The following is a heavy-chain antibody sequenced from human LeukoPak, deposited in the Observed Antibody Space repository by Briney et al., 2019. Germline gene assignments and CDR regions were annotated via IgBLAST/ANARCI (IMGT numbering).Heavy chain of an antibody. V-gene: IGHV4-4*07. CDR1: GGSISNNY. J-gene: IGHJ4*02. CDR2: IHTSRSI. Sequence: SETLSLTCTVSGGSISNNYWSWIRQPAGKGLEWIGRIHTSRSITYNPSLKSRVTISVDTSKNQFSLKLSSVTAADTAVYYCARRRDIVVVPAAEFDYWGQGTLVTVSS. D-gene: IGHD2-2*01. CDR3: ARRRDIVVVPAAEFDY.